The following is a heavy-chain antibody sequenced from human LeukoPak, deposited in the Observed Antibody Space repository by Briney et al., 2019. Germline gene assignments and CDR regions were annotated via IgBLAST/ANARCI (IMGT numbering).Heavy chain of an antibody. Sequence: GGSLRLSCAASGFTFSSYSMNWVRQAPGKGLEWVSSISSSSSYIHYADSVKGRFTISRDNAKNSLYLQMNSLRAEDTAVYYCARDYGYGGYDSGYWGQGTLVTVSS. CDR3: ARDYGYGGYDSGY. D-gene: IGHD5-12*01. CDR2: ISSSSSYI. J-gene: IGHJ4*02. CDR1: GFTFSSYS. V-gene: IGHV3-21*01.